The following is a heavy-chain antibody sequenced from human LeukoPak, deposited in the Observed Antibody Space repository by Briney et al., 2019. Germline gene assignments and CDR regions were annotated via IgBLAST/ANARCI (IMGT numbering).Heavy chain of an antibody. J-gene: IGHJ5*02. D-gene: IGHD2-2*01. CDR1: GGSFSGYY. Sequence: PSETLSLTCAVYGGSFSGYYWSWIRQPPGKGLEWIGEINHSGSTNYNPSLKSRVTISVDTSKNQFSLNLTSVTAADTAVYYCARHGHGYCSSTSCYRWFDPWGQGTLVTVSS. CDR3: ARHGHGYCSSTSCYRWFDP. CDR2: INHSGST. V-gene: IGHV4-34*01.